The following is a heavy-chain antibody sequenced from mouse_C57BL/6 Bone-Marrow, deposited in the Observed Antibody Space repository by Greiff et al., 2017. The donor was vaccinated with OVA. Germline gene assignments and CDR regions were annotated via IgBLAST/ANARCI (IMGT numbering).Heavy chain of an antibody. D-gene: IGHD3-2*02. J-gene: IGHJ4*01. CDR1: GFNIKDYY. CDR2: IDPEDGET. Sequence: VQLQQSGAELVKPGASVKLSCTASGFNIKDYYMHWVKQRTEQGLEWIGRIDPEDGETKYAAKFQGKAPITADTSSNTAYLQLSSLTSEDTAVYYCAREGSSGFYYYAMDYWGQGTSVTVSS. CDR3: AREGSSGFYYYAMDY. V-gene: IGHV14-2*01.